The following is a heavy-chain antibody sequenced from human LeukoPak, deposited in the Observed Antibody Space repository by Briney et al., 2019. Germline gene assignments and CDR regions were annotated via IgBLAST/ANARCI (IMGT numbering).Heavy chain of an antibody. CDR1: GGTSSSYA. D-gene: IGHD5-24*01. Sequence: SVKVSCKASGGTSSSYAISWVRQAPGQGLEWMGRIIPILGIANYAQKFQGRVTITADKSTSTAYMELSSLRSEDTAVYYCASPRDGYNLRGAFDIWGQGTLVTVSS. J-gene: IGHJ4*02. CDR2: IIPILGIA. V-gene: IGHV1-69*04. CDR3: ASPRDGYNLRGAFDI.